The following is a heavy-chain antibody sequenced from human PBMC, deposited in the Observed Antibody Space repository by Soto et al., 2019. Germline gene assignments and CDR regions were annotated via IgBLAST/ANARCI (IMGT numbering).Heavy chain of an antibody. D-gene: IGHD3-22*01. V-gene: IGHV4-59*01. CDR3: TRGNRPYDSRGYGDSPEPSFDY. J-gene: IGHJ4*02. CDR1: VGCISSYY. CDR2: IYSSGST. Sequence: SETRSRPWLVSVGCISSYYWRWIGQPPGKGLEWDGYIYSSGSTTYNPSVKSRVTISGDTSKNQFSLKLSSVTAADRAGYYWTRGNRPYDSRGYGDSPEPSFDYWGQGTMVTVSS.